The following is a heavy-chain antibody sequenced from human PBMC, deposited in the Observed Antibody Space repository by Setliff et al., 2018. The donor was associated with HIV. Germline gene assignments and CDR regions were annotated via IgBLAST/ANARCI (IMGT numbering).Heavy chain of an antibody. CDR2: ISGSGDIT. CDR1: GFSFRSYA. D-gene: IGHD4-4*01. Sequence: LSLTCAASGFSFRSYAVSWVRQAPGKGLEWVSVISGSGDITYYRESVKGRFTVSRDNSNNTVYLQMNSLRAEDTAMYYCAKTQTVITVYGPFDSWGQGTPVTVSS. V-gene: IGHV3-23*01. CDR3: AKTQTVITVYGPFDS. J-gene: IGHJ4*02.